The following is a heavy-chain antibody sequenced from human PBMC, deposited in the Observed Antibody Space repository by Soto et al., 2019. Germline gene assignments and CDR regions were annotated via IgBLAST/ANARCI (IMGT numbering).Heavy chain of an antibody. CDR2: ISEDGNTE. CDR1: GFTFSTYV. Sequence: QVQMVESGGGVVQPGRSLRLSCAASGFTFSTYVMHWVRHVPGKGLEWVAGISEDGNTEHYADSVKGRFTISRDNSKSTLNLQMNSLTGGDTAVYFCAREDESSGRAGTFHHWGQGTLVAVS. V-gene: IGHV3-30-3*01. D-gene: IGHD3-22*01. CDR3: AREDESSGRAGTFHH. J-gene: IGHJ1*01.